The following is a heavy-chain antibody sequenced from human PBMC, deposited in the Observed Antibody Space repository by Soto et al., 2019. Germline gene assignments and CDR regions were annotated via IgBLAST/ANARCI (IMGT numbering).Heavy chain of an antibody. D-gene: IGHD1-7*01. J-gene: IGHJ5*02. V-gene: IGHV2-5*02. CDR3: ASSFGRDVSWTNYFDP. Sequence: QITLKESGPTLVKPTQTLTLTCTFSGFSLNTRLVVVGWIRQPPGKALEWLALIYWDAIERYSPSLKNRLTITKDPSKNPVVLTMTDMDPMDTATYYCASSFGRDVSWTNYFDPWGQGTLVTVSS. CDR2: IYWDAIE. CDR1: GFSLNTRLVV.